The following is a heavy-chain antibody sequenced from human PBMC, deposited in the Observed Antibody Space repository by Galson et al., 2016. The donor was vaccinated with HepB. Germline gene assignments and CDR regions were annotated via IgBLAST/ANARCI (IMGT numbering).Heavy chain of an antibody. Sequence: SETLSLTCNVSSASVTSGLYYWGWIRQPPGKGLEWIAYIYYSGKTNYNPSLESRVSISVDSSKNHLLLRLTSATAADTAVYYCARIVRYSYDFGVQGTHVTVSA. D-gene: IGHD5-18*01. CDR3: ARIVRYSYDF. J-gene: IGHJ4*02. V-gene: IGHV4-61*03. CDR2: IYYSGKT. CDR1: SASVTSGLYY.